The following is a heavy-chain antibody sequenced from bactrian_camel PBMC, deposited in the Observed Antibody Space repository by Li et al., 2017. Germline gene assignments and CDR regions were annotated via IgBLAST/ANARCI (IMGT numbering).Heavy chain of an antibody. Sequence: QVQLVESGGGSVQPGGSLRLDCSVSPWLYRNSYIAWFRQSPGKERQAITCLRPSGRTAYVASVRGRFTISQDNTKKTLYLQMNTLKPEDTGVYYCAADLGVDPSVAGTCELNGGFFGYWGQGTQVTVS. J-gene: IGHJ6*01. CDR1: PWLYRNSY. V-gene: IGHV3S53*01. CDR3: AADLGVDPSVAGTCELNGGFFGY. D-gene: IGHD6*01. CDR2: LRPSGRT.